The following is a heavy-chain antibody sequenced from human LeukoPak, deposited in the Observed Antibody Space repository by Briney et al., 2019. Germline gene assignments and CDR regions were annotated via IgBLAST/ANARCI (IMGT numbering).Heavy chain of an antibody. CDR2: IYWDDDK. Sequence: ESGPTLVNPTQTLTLTCTFSGFSLSTSGVGVGWIRQPPGKALEWLALIYWDDDKRYSPSLKSRLTITKDTSKNQVVLTMTNMDPVDTATYYCAHSPRTLYYYDSSGYFVAFDIWGQGTMVTVSS. J-gene: IGHJ3*02. CDR3: AHSPRTLYYYDSSGYFVAFDI. V-gene: IGHV2-5*02. D-gene: IGHD3-22*01. CDR1: GFSLSTSGVG.